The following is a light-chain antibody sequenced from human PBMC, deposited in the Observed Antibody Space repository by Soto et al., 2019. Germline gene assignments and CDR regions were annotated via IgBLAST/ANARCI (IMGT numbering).Light chain of an antibody. J-gene: IGKJ2*01. V-gene: IGKV1-5*03. Sequence: DIQMTQSPSTLSASVGDRVTITCRASQSISSWLAWYQQKPGKAPKLLIYKASSLESGVPSRFSGSGSGAEFTLTISSLQPDDFATYYCLQDYNYPYIFGQGTKLEIK. CDR2: KAS. CDR1: QSISSW. CDR3: LQDYNYPYI.